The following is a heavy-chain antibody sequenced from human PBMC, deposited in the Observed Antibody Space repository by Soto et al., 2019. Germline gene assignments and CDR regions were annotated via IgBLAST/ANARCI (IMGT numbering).Heavy chain of an antibody. Sequence: QVQLQESGPGLVKPSQTLSLTCTVSGGSISSGGYYWSWIRQHPGKGLEWIGYIYYSGSTYYNPSLQRRVTISVDTSKNQFSLKLSSVTAAATAVYYCARGRTSSPTPGDYWGQGTLVTVSS. J-gene: IGHJ4*02. CDR3: ARGRTSSPTPGDY. CDR1: GGSISSGGYY. V-gene: IGHV4-31*03. CDR2: IYYSGST. D-gene: IGHD2-2*01.